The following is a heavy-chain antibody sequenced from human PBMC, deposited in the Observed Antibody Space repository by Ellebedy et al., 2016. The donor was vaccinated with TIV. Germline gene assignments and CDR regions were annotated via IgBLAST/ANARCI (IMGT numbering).Heavy chain of an antibody. V-gene: IGHV3-7*04. J-gene: IGHJ4*02. CDR1: GFTFSAHW. Sequence: GESLKISCAASGFTFSAHWMFWVRQAPGKGLEWVANIKQDGSTKYYVDSVKGRFTIYRDNTKNSLYLQMDSLRAEDTAVYYCSRDINVPGPDRNYWGQGALVTVSS. CDR3: SRDINVPGPDRNY. CDR2: IKQDGSTK. D-gene: IGHD2-2*01.